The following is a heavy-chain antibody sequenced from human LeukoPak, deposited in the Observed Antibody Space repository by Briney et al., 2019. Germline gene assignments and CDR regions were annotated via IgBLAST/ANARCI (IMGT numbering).Heavy chain of an antibody. CDR3: ARAGPSSSWLTLDAFDI. CDR1: GYTFTGYY. D-gene: IGHD6-13*01. J-gene: IGHJ3*02. CDR2: INPNSGGT. Sequence: ASVKVSCKASGYTFTGYYMHWVRQAPGQGLEWMGWINPNSGGTNYAQKFQGRVTMTRDTSISTAYMELSRLRSDDTAVYYCARAGPSSSWLTLDAFDIWGQGAMVTVSS. V-gene: IGHV1-2*02.